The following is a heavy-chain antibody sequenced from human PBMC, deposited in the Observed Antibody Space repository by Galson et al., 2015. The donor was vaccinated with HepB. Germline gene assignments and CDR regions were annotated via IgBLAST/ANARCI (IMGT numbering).Heavy chain of an antibody. V-gene: IGHV3-23*01. CDR1: GFTFSSYA. CDR2: ISGSGDST. CDR3: AKVAVLLWFGDVTWYYFDY. Sequence: SLRLSCAASGFTFSSYAMSWVRQAPGKGLEWVSAISGSGDSTNYADSVKGRFTISRDNSKNTLYLQMNSLRAEDTAVYYCAKVAVLLWFGDVTWYYFDYWGQGTLVSVSS. D-gene: IGHD3-10*01. J-gene: IGHJ4*02.